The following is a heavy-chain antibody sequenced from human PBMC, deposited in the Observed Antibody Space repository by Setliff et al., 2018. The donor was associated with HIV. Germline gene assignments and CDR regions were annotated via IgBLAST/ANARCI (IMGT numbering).Heavy chain of an antibody. CDR2: ISNSGKI. D-gene: IGHD4-4*01. Sequence: LSLTCTVSGGSIKSGHYYWGWIRQPPGKGLEWIGYISNSGKIYYDPSLNSRVTLSADTSKNQLSLKLTSVTAEDTGVYYCARTVPHSAAQDAFDIWGQGTVVTVSS. J-gene: IGHJ3*02. V-gene: IGHV4-30-4*08. CDR3: ARTVPHSAAQDAFDI. CDR1: GGSIKSGHYY.